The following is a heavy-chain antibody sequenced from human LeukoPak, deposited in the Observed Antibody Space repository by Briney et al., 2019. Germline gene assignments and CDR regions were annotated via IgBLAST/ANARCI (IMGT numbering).Heavy chain of an antibody. CDR1: GYTFTGYY. Sequence: ASVKVSCKASGYTFTGYYMHWVRQAPGQGLEWMGWINPNSGGTNYAQKFQGRVTMTTDTSTSTAYMELRSLTSDDTAVFYCVRDDGFHWGQGALVTVSS. CDR3: VRDDGFH. D-gene: IGHD2-2*03. V-gene: IGHV1-2*02. CDR2: INPNSGGT. J-gene: IGHJ4*02.